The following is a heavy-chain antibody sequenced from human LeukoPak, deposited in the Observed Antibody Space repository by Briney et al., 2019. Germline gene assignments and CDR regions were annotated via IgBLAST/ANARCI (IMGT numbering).Heavy chain of an antibody. V-gene: IGHV4-59*01. CDR1: GGSISSYY. D-gene: IGHD3-3*01. J-gene: IGHJ3*02. Sequence: SETLSLTCTVSGGSISSYYWSWIRQPPGKGLEWIGHTYYTGSTNYNPSLKSRVTISVDTSKNQFSLKLSSVTAADTAVYYCARNSITIFGVVIDAFDIWGQGTMVTVSS. CDR2: TYYTGST. CDR3: ARNSITIFGVVIDAFDI.